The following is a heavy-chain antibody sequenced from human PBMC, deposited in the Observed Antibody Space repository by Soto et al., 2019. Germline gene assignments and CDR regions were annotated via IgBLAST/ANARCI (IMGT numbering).Heavy chain of an antibody. CDR1: GFTFSSYG. CDR2: ISYDGSNK. D-gene: IGHD5-18*01. J-gene: IGHJ4*02. CDR3: AKDPDGYSYGSIDY. Sequence: GGSLRLSCAASGFTFSSYGMHWVRQAPGKGLEWVAVISYDGSNKYYADSVKGRFTISRDNSKNTLYLQMNSLRAEDTAVYYCAKDPDGYSYGSIDYWGQGTLVTVSS. V-gene: IGHV3-30*18.